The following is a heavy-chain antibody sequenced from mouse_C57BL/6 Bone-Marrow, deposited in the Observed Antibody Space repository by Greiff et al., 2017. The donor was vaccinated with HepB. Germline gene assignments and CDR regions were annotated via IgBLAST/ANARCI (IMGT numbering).Heavy chain of an antibody. CDR3: ARELDYYGSSYYFDY. D-gene: IGHD1-1*01. V-gene: IGHV1-22*01. Sequence: VQLKQSGPELVKPGASVKMSCKASGYTFTDYNMHWVKQSHGKSLEWIGYINPNNGGTSYNQKFKGKATLTVNKSSSTAYMELRSLTSEDSAVYYCARELDYYGSSYYFDYWGQGTTLTVSS. J-gene: IGHJ2*01. CDR2: INPNNGGT. CDR1: GYTFTDYN.